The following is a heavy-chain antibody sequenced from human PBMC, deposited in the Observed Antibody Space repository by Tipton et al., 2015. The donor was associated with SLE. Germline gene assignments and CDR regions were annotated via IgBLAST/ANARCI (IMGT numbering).Heavy chain of an antibody. V-gene: IGHV3-15*01. CDR3: IVPATQGFDY. CDR1: GFTFSNAW. Sequence: GSLRLSCAASGFTFSNAWMSWVRQAPGKGLEWVGRIKSKTDGGTTDYAAPVKGRFTISRDDSKNTLYLQMNSLNTEDTAVYYCIVPATQGFDYWGQGTLVTVSS. D-gene: IGHD1-26*01. CDR2: IKSKTDGGTT. J-gene: IGHJ4*02.